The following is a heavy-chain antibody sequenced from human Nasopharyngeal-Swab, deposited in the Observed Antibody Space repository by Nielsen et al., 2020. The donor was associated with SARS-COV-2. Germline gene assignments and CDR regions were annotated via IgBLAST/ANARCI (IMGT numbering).Heavy chain of an antibody. J-gene: IGHJ6*02. D-gene: IGHD2-15*01. CDR3: ARDRSTPDYYYGMDV. V-gene: IGHV4-38-2*02. CDR1: GYSISSGYY. Sequence: SETLSLTCTVSGYSISSGYYWGWIRQPPGKGLEWIGSIYHSGSTYYNPSLKSRVTISVDTSKNEFSLKLGSVTAADTAVYYCARDRSTPDYYYGMDVWGQGTTVAVSS. CDR2: IYHSGST.